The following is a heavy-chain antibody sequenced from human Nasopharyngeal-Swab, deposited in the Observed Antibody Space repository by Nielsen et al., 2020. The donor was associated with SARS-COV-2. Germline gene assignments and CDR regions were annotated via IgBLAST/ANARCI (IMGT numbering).Heavy chain of an antibody. Sequence: VRQAPGKGLEWVAVISYDGSNKYYADSVKGRFTISRDNSKNTLYLQMNSLRAEDTAVYYCAKDTPPLVGDIPSPLDYWGQGTLVTVSS. V-gene: IGHV3-30*18. D-gene: IGHD3-16*02. J-gene: IGHJ4*02. CDR3: AKDTPPLVGDIPSPLDY. CDR2: ISYDGSNK.